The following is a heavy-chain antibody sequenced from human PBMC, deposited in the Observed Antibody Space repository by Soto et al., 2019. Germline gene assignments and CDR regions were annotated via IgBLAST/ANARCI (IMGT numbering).Heavy chain of an antibody. CDR2: IYPGDSDT. CDR3: ARLTYHDILTGQPGAFHI. D-gene: IGHD3-9*01. Sequence: GESLKISCKGSGYSFTSYWIGWVRQMPGKGLEWMGIIYPGDSDTRYSPSFQGQVTISADKSISTAYLQWSSLKASATAMYYCARLTYHDILTGQPGAFHIWVQETMVTVSS. J-gene: IGHJ3*02. V-gene: IGHV5-51*01. CDR1: GYSFTSYW.